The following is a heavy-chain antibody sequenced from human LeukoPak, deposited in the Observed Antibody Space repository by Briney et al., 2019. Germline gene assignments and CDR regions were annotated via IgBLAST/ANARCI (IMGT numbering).Heavy chain of an antibody. CDR1: GFIFSNYW. D-gene: IGHD1-26*01. J-gene: IGHJ4*02. CDR3: ARALGSEDFDY. CDR2: IKQDGSEK. Sequence: GGSLRLSCAASGFIFSNYWMSWVREAPGKGLEWVANIKQDGSEKYYVDSVKGRSTISRDNAKNSLYLQMNSLRAEDTAVYYCARALGSEDFDYWGQGTLVTVSS. V-gene: IGHV3-7*01.